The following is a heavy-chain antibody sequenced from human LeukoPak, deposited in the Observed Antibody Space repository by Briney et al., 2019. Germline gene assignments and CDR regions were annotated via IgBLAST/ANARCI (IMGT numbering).Heavy chain of an antibody. D-gene: IGHD6-19*01. J-gene: IGHJ4*02. V-gene: IGHV3-21*01. CDR3: ARGGAVAGTGDY. CDR2: ISSSSSYI. CDR1: GFTFSSYS. Sequence: GGSLRLSCAASGFTFSSYSMNWVRQAPGKGLEWVSSISSSSSYIYYADSVKGRFTISRDNAKNSLYLQMNSLRAEDTAVYYCARGGAVAGTGDYWGQGTLVTVSS.